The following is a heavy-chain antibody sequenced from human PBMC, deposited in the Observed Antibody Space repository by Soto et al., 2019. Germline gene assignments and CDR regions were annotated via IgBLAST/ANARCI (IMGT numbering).Heavy chain of an antibody. Sequence: ASVKVSCKASGYTFTSYAMHWVRQAPGQRLEWMGWINAGNGNTKYSQKFQGRVTITRDTSTSTAYMELSSLRSEDTAVYYCARSTRNGYEYYFDYWGQGTLVTVCS. D-gene: IGHD5-12*01. CDR3: ARSTRNGYEYYFDY. CDR1: GYTFTSYA. J-gene: IGHJ4*02. CDR2: INAGNGNT. V-gene: IGHV1-3*01.